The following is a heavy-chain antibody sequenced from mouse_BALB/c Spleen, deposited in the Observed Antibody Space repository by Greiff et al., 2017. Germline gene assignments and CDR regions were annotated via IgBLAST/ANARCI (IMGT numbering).Heavy chain of an antibody. Sequence: EVQLVESGGGLVQPGGSRKLSCAASGFTFSSFGMHWVRQAPEKGLEWVAYISSGSSTIYYADTVKGRFTISRDNPKNTLFLQMTSLRSEDTAMYYCASLGSSYNYAMDYWGQGTSVTVSS. CDR3: ASLGSSYNYAMDY. V-gene: IGHV5-17*02. CDR2: ISSGSSTI. J-gene: IGHJ4*01. CDR1: GFTFSSFG. D-gene: IGHD1-1*01.